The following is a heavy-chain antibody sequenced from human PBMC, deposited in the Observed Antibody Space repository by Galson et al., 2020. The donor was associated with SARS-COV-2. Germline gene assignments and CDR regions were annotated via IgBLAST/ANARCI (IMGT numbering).Heavy chain of an antibody. J-gene: IGHJ4*02. V-gene: IGHV3-74*01. CDR2: SKGDGSYT. CDR1: GFSFSRYW. Sequence: GGSLRLSCAASGFSFSRYWMHWVRKVPGKGLVWVSCSKGDGSYTDYADSVKGRFTISRDNAKNTLYLQMNSLRAEDTAVYYCARDHFGYNSLDYWGQGTRITVSS. CDR3: ARDHFGYNSLDY. D-gene: IGHD5-12*01.